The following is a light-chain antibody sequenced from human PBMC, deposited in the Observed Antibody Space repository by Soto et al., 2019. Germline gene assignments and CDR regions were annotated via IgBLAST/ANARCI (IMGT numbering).Light chain of an antibody. CDR1: QSVSSSY. CDR3: QQYGSPPYT. Sequence: EIVLTQSPGTLSLSPGERATLSCRASQSVSSSYLAWYQQKPGQAPRLLIYGASSRATGIPDRFSGSGSGTAFTLNISRLEPEDFAVYYCQQYGSPPYTFGQGTKLEIK. V-gene: IGKV3-20*01. J-gene: IGKJ2*01. CDR2: GAS.